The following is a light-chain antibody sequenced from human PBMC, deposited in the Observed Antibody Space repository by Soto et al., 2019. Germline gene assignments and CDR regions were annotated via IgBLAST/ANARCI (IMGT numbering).Light chain of an antibody. V-gene: IGLV1-51*02. Sequence: QSVLTQPPSVSAAPGQKVTISCSGSTSNIGNNYVSWYQHLPGTAPKLLIYEYNKRPSGIPDRFSGSKSGTSATLGITGLQAGDEADYYCGTWDSGLSASWLFGGGTKLTVL. CDR2: EYN. J-gene: IGLJ3*02. CDR3: GTWDSGLSASWL. CDR1: TSNIGNNY.